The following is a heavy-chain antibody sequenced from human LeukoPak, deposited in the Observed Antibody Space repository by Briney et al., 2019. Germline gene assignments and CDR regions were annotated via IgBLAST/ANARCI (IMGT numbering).Heavy chain of an antibody. CDR3: AKRGLGGELLAY. J-gene: IGHJ4*02. Sequence: GGSLRLSCEASEFRFSTYGMHWVRQAPGKGLEWVAFIQYDGTNELYGDSVKGRFTISRDNSKNTLYLQMNSLRAEDTAVYYCAKRGLGGELLAYWGQGTLVTVSS. CDR2: IQYDGTNE. D-gene: IGHD1-26*01. CDR1: EFRFSTYG. V-gene: IGHV3-30*02.